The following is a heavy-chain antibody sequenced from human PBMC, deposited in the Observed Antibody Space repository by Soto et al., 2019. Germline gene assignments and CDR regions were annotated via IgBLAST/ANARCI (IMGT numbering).Heavy chain of an antibody. D-gene: IGHD2-8*01. CDR2: IYPDDSDI. J-gene: IGHJ4*02. Sequence: EVQLVQSGAEVKKPGESLKISCKGSGYTFTSYWIGWVRQMPGKGLEWMGIIYPDDSDIRYNPSFQGQVPVSVDKSISTAYLRWGSLKASDTAMYYCARVSGCSNGVCNKGGGKDVDFWGQGTLVTVSS. CDR3: ARVSGCSNGVCNKGGGKDVDF. V-gene: IGHV5-51*03. CDR1: GYTFTSYW.